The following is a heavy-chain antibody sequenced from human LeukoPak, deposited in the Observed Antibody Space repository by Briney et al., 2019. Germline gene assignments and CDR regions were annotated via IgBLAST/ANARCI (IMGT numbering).Heavy chain of an antibody. V-gene: IGHV3-23*01. CDR2: STGGST. J-gene: IGHJ2*01. CDR1: GFSFSSYA. Sequence: GGSLRLSCAASGFSFSSYAISWVRQAPGKGLEWVSASTGGSTYYPDSVKGRFTVSRDNSKNTRYLQLNSLRAEDTAVYYCAKGALGAAYWYFDVWGRGTLVSVSS. D-gene: IGHD1-26*01. CDR3: AKGALGAAYWYFDV.